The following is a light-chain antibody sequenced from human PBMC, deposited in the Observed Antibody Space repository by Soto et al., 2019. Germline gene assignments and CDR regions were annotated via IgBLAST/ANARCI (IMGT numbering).Light chain of an antibody. V-gene: IGKV1-39*01. CDR1: ESIARH. CDR3: QQTYSTLSIT. CDR2: AAS. J-gene: IGKJ5*01. Sequence: DIQMTQSPSSLSASVGDRVTITCRASESIARHLNWYQQKPGKAPKLLIYAASSLQNGVPSRFRGGGSGTDFTRTSNSLQPEDFATYYCQQTYSTLSITFGQGTLLEIK.